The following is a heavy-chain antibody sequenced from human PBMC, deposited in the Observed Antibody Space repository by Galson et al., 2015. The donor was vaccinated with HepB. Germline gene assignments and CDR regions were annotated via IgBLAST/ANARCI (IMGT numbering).Heavy chain of an antibody. CDR1: GGSISGYY. D-gene: IGHD1-26*01. J-gene: IGHJ6*02. CDR3: ARDLGSGRYPWAYHYGLDV. Sequence: SETLSLTCTVSGGSISGYYWSWIRQPPGKGLEWIGHIDYSGSANYNPSLNSRVTISLDTSKKQFSLKVRSLTAADTAMYFCARDLGSGRYPWAYHYGLDVWGQGTTVTVSS. V-gene: IGHV4-59*12. CDR2: IDYSGSA.